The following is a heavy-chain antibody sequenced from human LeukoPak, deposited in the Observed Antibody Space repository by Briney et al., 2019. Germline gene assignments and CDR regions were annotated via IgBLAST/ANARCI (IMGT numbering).Heavy chain of an antibody. Sequence: GGSLRLSCAASGFTFSSYSMNWVRQAPGKGLDWVSYIDSSSSTIYHADSVKGRFTISRDNAKNSLYLQMNNLRAEDTAVYYCTTLYSGPMDYWGQGTLVTVSS. J-gene: IGHJ4*02. D-gene: IGHD3-10*02. CDR1: GFTFSSYS. CDR2: IDSSSSTI. CDR3: TTLYSGPMDY. V-gene: IGHV3-48*01.